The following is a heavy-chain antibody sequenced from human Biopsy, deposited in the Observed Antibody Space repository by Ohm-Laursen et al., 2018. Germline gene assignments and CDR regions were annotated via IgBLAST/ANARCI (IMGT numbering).Heavy chain of an antibody. CDR3: AKRGVERGRPLAY. CDR1: GGTFSSFG. V-gene: IGHV1-69*13. Sequence: GASVKVSCKASGGTFSSFGISWVRQAPGQGLEWMGEINSMFGTTNYAQTFQGRVTITADESTSTAYMEVSGLRSEDTAVYYCAKRGVERGRPLAYWGQGTLVTVSS. D-gene: IGHD1-1*01. CDR2: INSMFGTT. J-gene: IGHJ4*02.